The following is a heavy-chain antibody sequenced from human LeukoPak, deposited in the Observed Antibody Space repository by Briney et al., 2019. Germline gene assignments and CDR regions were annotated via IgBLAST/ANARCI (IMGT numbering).Heavy chain of an antibody. CDR1: GGSISSSNW. Sequence: PSGTLSLTCAVSGGSISSSNWWSWVRQPPGKGLEWIGEIYHSGLTNYNPSLKSRVTISVDKSKNQFSLKLTSVTAADTAVYYCARDGSCSGGSCYDYWGQGTLFTVSS. D-gene: IGHD2-15*01. V-gene: IGHV4-4*02. J-gene: IGHJ4*02. CDR2: IYHSGLT. CDR3: ARDGSCSGGSCYDY.